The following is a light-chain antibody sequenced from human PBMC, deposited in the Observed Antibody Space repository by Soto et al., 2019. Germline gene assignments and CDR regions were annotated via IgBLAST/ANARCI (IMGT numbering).Light chain of an antibody. Sequence: EIVMTQSPATLSVSPGERATLSCRASQSVSSNLAWYQQKPGQAPRLLIYGASTRATGIPARFSGSGSGTEFTLTISSLHSEDFAVYYCQQYNNWPRKFGQGTKV. J-gene: IGKJ1*01. V-gene: IGKV3-15*01. CDR2: GAS. CDR1: QSVSSN. CDR3: QQYNNWPRK.